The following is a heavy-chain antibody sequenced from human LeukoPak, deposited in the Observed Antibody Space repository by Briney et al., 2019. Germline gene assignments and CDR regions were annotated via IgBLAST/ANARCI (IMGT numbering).Heavy chain of an antibody. CDR1: GFTFSTYS. Sequence: GGSLRLSCAASGFTFSTYSMNWVRQAPGKGLEWVSSISSSGSYIYYADSVKGRFTISRDNAKNSLYLQMNSLRAEDTAVYYCAKAVTRSGYQQFDYWGQGTLVTVSS. V-gene: IGHV3-21*01. J-gene: IGHJ4*02. CDR3: AKAVTRSGYQQFDY. D-gene: IGHD3-22*01. CDR2: ISSSGSYI.